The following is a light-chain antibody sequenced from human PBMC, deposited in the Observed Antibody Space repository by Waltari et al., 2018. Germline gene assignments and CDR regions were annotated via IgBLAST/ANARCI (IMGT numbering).Light chain of an antibody. Sequence: DIQVTQSPSALSASVGDRVTITCRASQDVSFYLAWYHQKPGEVTKLLIYAASTLQSWVPSRFSGSRSGTDFTLTIDSLQPEDVATYYCQRYNTVPVTFGGGTKVEIK. V-gene: IGKV1-27*01. CDR1: QDVSFY. CDR3: QRYNTVPVT. J-gene: IGKJ4*01. CDR2: AAS.